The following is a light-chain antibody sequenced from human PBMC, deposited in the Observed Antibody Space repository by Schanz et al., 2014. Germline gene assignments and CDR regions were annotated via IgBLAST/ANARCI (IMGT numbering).Light chain of an antibody. CDR2: EVT. V-gene: IGLV2-8*01. CDR1: SIDVGGYNY. J-gene: IGLJ2*01. Sequence: QSALTQPPSASGSPGQSVTISCTGTSIDVGGYNYVSWYQQHPGKAPKLMIYEVTKRPSGVPDRFSGSKSGNTASLTISGLQPEDEADYYCSSYTTNSAPGVVFGGGTKLTVL. CDR3: SSYTTNSAPGVV.